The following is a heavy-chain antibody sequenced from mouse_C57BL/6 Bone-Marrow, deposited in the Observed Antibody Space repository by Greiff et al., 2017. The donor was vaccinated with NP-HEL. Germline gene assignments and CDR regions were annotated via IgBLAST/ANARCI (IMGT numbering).Heavy chain of an antibody. CDR1: GYSFTSYY. CDR2: IYPGSGNT. V-gene: IGHV1-66*01. D-gene: IGHD2-1*01. J-gene: IGHJ2*01. Sequence: QVQLKESGPELVKPGASVKISCKASGYSFTSYYIHWVKQRPGQGLEWIGWIYPGSGNTKYNEKFKGKATLTADTSSSTAYMQLSSLTSEDSAVYYCAREGGGNGYWGQGTTLTVSS. CDR3: AREGGGNGY.